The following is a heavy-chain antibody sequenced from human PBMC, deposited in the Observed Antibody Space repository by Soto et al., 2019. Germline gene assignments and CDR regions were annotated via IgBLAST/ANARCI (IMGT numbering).Heavy chain of an antibody. J-gene: IGHJ6*02. D-gene: IGHD3-10*01. V-gene: IGHV3-30*18. CDR3: AKDQETTYYYGSVSYASPSYYYGMDV. CDR2: ISYDGSNK. CDR1: GFTFSSYG. Sequence: QVQLVESGGGVVQPGRSLRLSCAASGFTFSSYGMHWVRQAPGKGLEWVAVISYDGSNKYYADSVKGRFTISRDNSKNTMYLQMNSLRAEDTAVYYCAKDQETTYYYGSVSYASPSYYYGMDVWGQGTTVTVSS.